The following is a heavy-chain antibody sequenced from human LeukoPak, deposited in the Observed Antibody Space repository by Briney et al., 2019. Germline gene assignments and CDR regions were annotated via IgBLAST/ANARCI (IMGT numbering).Heavy chain of an antibody. CDR1: GGSISSYY. CDR2: IYYSGST. CDR3: ARDLGWLQFLSGDAFDI. Sequence: PSETLSLTCTVSGGSISSYYWSWIRQPPGKGLEWIGYIYYSGSTNYNPSLKSRVTISVDTSKNQFSLKLSSVTAADTAVYYCARDLGWLQFLSGDAFDIWGQGTMVTVSS. D-gene: IGHD5-24*01. V-gene: IGHV4-59*12. J-gene: IGHJ3*02.